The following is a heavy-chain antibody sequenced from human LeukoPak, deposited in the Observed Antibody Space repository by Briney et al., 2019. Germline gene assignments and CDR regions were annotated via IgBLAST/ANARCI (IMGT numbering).Heavy chain of an antibody. CDR1: GFTFSSYA. D-gene: IGHD1-26*01. Sequence: PGGSLRLSCAASGFTFSSYAMSWVRQAPRKGLEWVSAISGSGGSTYYADSVKGRFTISRDNSKNTLYLQMNSLRAEDTAVYYCAKMPQYGIVGATPLFDYWGQGTLVTVSS. CDR2: ISGSGGST. J-gene: IGHJ4*02. CDR3: AKMPQYGIVGATPLFDY. V-gene: IGHV3-23*01.